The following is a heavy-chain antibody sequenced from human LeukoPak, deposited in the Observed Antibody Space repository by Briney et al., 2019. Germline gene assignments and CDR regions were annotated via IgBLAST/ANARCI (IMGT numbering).Heavy chain of an antibody. V-gene: IGHV3-23*01. CDR3: AKEGRLTVAAVVVENYFDF. J-gene: IGHJ4*02. CDR1: GFTFSRSA. Sequence: GGSLRLSCVGSGFTFSRSAMSWVRLAPGKGLEWVSGLSGSGGHTYYTDSVKGRFTISRDNSKTTVFLQMNSLTTDDTAVYYCAKEGRLTVAAVVVENYFDFWGQGTPVIVSA. CDR2: LSGSGGHT. D-gene: IGHD3-22*01.